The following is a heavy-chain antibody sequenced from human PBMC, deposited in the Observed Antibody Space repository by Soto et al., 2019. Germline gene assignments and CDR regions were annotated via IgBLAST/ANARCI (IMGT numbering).Heavy chain of an antibody. CDR1: GYTFTSYD. V-gene: IGHV1-8*01. CDR2: MNPNSGNT. CDR3: ARGLNVWFGADAFDI. Sequence: QVQLVQSGAEVTKPGASVKVSCKASGYTFTSYDINWVRQATGQGLEWMGWMNPNSGNTGYAQKLQGRVTMTRNTSISTAYMELSSLRSEDTAVYYCARGLNVWFGADAFDIWGQGTMVTVSS. D-gene: IGHD3-10*01. J-gene: IGHJ3*02.